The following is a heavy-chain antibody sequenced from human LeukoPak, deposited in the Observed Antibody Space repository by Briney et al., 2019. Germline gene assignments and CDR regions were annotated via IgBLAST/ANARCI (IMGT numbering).Heavy chain of an antibody. Sequence: GGSLRLFCAASGFTVSSNYMSWVRQAPGKGLEWVSVINSGGSTYYADSVQGRFTISRDNSKNTLYLQMNSLRAEDTAVYYCARGGLNYYDSSGYYHDAFDMWGQGTMVTVSS. CDR2: INSGGST. V-gene: IGHV3-53*01. D-gene: IGHD3-22*01. J-gene: IGHJ3*02. CDR3: ARGGLNYYDSSGYYHDAFDM. CDR1: GFTVSSNY.